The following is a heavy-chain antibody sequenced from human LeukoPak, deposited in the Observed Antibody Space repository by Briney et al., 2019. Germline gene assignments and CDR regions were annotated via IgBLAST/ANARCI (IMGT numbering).Heavy chain of an antibody. CDR1: GFTVSSNY. V-gene: IGHV3-53*01. CDR2: IYSGGST. CDR3: ARAAIMQKDAFDI. D-gene: IGHD3-16*01. J-gene: IGHJ3*02. Sequence: GGSLRLSRAASGFTVSSNYMSWVRQAPGKGLEWVSVIYSGGSTYYADSVKGRFTISRDNSKNTLYLQMNSLRAEDTAVYYCARAAIMQKDAFDIWGQGTMVTVSS.